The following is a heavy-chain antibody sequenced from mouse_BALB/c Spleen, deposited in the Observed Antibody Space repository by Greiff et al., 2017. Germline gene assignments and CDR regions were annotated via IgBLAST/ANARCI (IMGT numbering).Heavy chain of an antibody. J-gene: IGHJ3*01. V-gene: IGHV3-6*02. CDR2: ISYDGSN. CDR1: GYSITSGYY. CDR3: ARDLVITTAWFAY. D-gene: IGHD2-4*01. Sequence: VQLKESGPGLVKPSQSLSLTCSVTGYSITSGYYWNWIRQFPGNKLEWMGYISYDGSNNYNPSLKNRISITRDTSKNQFFLKLNSVTTEDTATYYCARDLVITTAWFAYWGQGTLVTVSA.